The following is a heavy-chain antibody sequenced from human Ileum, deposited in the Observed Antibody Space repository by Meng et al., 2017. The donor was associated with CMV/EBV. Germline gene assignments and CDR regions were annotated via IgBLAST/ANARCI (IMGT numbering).Heavy chain of an antibody. CDR1: GDSVSGGTYS. V-gene: IGHV4-61*02. Sequence: QVALTASGPVLLHPPQPWSSTSTVSGDSVSGGTYSWNWIRQPAGKGLEWIGRIYTTGTTNYNPSLKSRVIISSDTSNNQFSLELTSVTAADTAVYYCARGANGFNLGFFDSWGQGSLVTVSS. J-gene: IGHJ4*02. CDR3: ARGANGFNLGFFDS. D-gene: IGHD5-24*01. CDR2: IYTTGTT.